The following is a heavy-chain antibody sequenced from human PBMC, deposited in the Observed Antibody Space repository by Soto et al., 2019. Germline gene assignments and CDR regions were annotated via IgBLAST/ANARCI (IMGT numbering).Heavy chain of an antibody. J-gene: IGHJ3*02. CDR3: AKTAYVGATMSLAVDI. CDR1: GFTFSSYG. CDR2: ISYDGSNK. D-gene: IGHD1-26*01. Sequence: QVQLVESGGGVVQPGRSLRLSCAASGFTFSSYGMHWVRQAPGKGLEWVAVISYDGSNKYYADSVKGRFTISRDNSKNTLYLQMNSLRAEDTAVYYCAKTAYVGATMSLAVDIWGQGTMVTVSS. V-gene: IGHV3-30*18.